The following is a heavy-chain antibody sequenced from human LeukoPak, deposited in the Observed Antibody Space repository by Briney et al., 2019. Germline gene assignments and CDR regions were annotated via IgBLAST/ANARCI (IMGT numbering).Heavy chain of an antibody. CDR3: ARAIAAAARWFDP. Sequence: PGGSLRLSCVASGFTFSSYEMNWVRQAPGKGLEGVSYISSSGSTIHYADSVNGRFTISRDNANNSLSLQMNSLRAEDTAVYYCARAIAAAARWFDPWGQGTLVTVSS. D-gene: IGHD6-13*01. J-gene: IGHJ5*02. CDR1: GFTFSSYE. CDR2: ISSSGSTI. V-gene: IGHV3-48*03.